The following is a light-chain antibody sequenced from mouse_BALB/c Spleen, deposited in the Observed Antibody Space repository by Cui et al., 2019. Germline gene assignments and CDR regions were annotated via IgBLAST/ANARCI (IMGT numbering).Light chain of an antibody. V-gene: IGKV4-61*01. J-gene: IGKJ5*01. Sequence: QIVLTQSPAIMSGSPGEKVTISCSASSSVSCMYWYQQKPGSSPKPWIYRTSNLASGVPARFSGSGSGTSYSLTISSMEAEDAATYYCQQYHSYPPTFGAGTKLELK. CDR2: RTS. CDR3: QQYHSYPPT. CDR1: SSVSC.